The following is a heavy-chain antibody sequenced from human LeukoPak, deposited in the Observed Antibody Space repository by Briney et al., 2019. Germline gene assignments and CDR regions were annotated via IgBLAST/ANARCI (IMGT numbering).Heavy chain of an antibody. D-gene: IGHD3-3*01. J-gene: IGHJ5*02. Sequence: ASVKVSCKASGYTFTSYDINWVRQATGQGLEWMGWMNPNSGNTGYAQKFQGRVTMTRNTSISTAYMELSSLRSEDTAVYYCARGVENYDLWSGYYTFWFDPWGQGTLVTVSS. CDR3: ARGVENYDLWSGYYTFWFDP. V-gene: IGHV1-8*01. CDR2: MNPNSGNT. CDR1: GYTFTSYD.